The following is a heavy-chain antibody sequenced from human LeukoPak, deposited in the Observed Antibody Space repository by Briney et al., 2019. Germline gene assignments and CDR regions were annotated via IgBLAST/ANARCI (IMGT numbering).Heavy chain of an antibody. Sequence: SETLSLTCAVSGGSISSSNWWSWVRQPPGKGLEWIGEIYHSGTTNYNPSLKSRLTISVDKSKNQFSLKLSSVIAADTAVYYCARDSSRGGWGEWGQGTLVTVSS. CDR2: IYHSGTT. J-gene: IGHJ4*02. CDR3: ARDSSRGGWGE. V-gene: IGHV4-4*02. CDR1: GGSISSSNW. D-gene: IGHD6-19*01.